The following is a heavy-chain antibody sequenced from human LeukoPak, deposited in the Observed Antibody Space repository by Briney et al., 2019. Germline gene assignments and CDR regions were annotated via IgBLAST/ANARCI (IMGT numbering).Heavy chain of an antibody. D-gene: IGHD5-24*01. CDR1: GGSISSYY. CDR3: ARHSLGYLDGSFDY. Sequence: SETLSLTCTVSGGSISSYYWSWIRQPPGKGLEWIGYIYTSGSTNYNPSLKSRVTISVDTSKNQFSLKLSSVTAADTAVYYCARHSLGYLDGSFDYWGQGTLVNVSS. J-gene: IGHJ4*02. CDR2: IYTSGST. V-gene: IGHV4-4*09.